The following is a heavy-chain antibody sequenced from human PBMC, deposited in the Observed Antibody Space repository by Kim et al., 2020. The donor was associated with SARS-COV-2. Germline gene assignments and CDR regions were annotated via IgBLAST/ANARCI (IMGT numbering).Heavy chain of an antibody. CDR1: GDAIGSFY. D-gene: IGHD3-9*01. Sequence: SETLSLTCTVSGDAIGSFYWTWIRQPPGKGLEWIGYNYYSGSARYNPSPKSRVTILVDTSKTQFSLKLSSVTAADTAAYYCARGAGANSWFFDCWGQGTL. J-gene: IGHJ4*02. CDR2: NYYSGSA. V-gene: IGHV4-59*01. CDR3: ARGAGANSWFFDC.